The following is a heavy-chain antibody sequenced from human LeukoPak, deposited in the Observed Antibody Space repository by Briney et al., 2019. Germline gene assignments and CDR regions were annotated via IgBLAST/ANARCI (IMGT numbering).Heavy chain of an antibody. CDR2: TSDSGGSA. V-gene: IGHV3-23*01. J-gene: IGHJ2*01. D-gene: IGHD3-9*01. Sequence: SGGSLRLSCAASGFTFSSYAGFTFSSYAMSWVRQAPGKGLEWVSATSDSGGSAYYADSVKGRFTISRDNSKNTLYLQMNSLGAGDTGMFYCAKANYDVLTGYSYWYFDLWGRGTLVTVPS. CDR1: GFTFSSYAGFTFSSYA. CDR3: AKANYDVLTGYSYWYFDL.